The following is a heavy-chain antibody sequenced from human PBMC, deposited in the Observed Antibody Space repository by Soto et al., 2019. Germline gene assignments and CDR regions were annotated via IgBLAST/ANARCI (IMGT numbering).Heavy chain of an antibody. CDR1: GFTFSSYA. J-gene: IGHJ6*02. CDR2: ISGSGGST. D-gene: IGHD3-3*01. V-gene: IGHV3-23*01. Sequence: EVQLLESGGGLVQPGGSLRLSCAASGFTFSSYAMSWVRQAPGKGLEWVSAISGSGGSTYYADSVKGRCTISRDNSKNTLYLQMNSLRAEDTGVYYCAKKGLTFWSRGGMDVWGQGTTVTVSS. CDR3: AKKGLTFWSRGGMDV.